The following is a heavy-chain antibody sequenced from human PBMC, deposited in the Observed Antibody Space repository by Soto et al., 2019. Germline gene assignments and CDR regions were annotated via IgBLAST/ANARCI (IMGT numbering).Heavy chain of an antibody. J-gene: IGHJ4*02. CDR1: GGSFKSGSYS. V-gene: IGHV4-61*01. CDR3: ARDFAYFDS. CDR2: VYHTGRT. D-gene: IGHD3-3*01. Sequence: LSLTCTVSGGSFKSGSYSWCCIRQPPGKGLEGIGCVYHTGRTSYNPSLKSRVSISMDTSKNQFSLNLASVTAADTAVYFCARDFAYFDSWGQGTLVTVSS.